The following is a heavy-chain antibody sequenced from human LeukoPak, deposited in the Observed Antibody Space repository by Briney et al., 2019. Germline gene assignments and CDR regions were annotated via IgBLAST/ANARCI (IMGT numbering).Heavy chain of an antibody. Sequence: GGSLRLSCAVSGFTVSNNYMTWVRQAPGKRPEWVSIIYGDGSTYYADSVKGRFTISRDNSKNTLYLQMNSLRAEDTALYYCVREHGDYAFEYWGQGTLVTVSS. D-gene: IGHD4-17*01. J-gene: IGHJ4*02. CDR3: VREHGDYAFEY. V-gene: IGHV3-53*01. CDR2: IYGDGST. CDR1: GFTVSNNY.